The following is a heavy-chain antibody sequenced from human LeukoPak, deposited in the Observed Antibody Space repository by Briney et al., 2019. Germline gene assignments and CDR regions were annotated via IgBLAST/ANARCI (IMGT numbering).Heavy chain of an antibody. V-gene: IGHV1-2*02. Sequence: ASVKVSCKASGYTFTDYFMHWVRQAPGQGLEWMGWINPNSGERKYAQKFQGRVTLSRDTSISTAHMELSSLRSEDTAVYYCARDWIAVAARYYYGMGVWGQGTTVTVSS. CDR2: INPNSGER. J-gene: IGHJ6*02. CDR1: GYTFTDYF. CDR3: ARDWIAVAARYYYGMGV. D-gene: IGHD6-19*01.